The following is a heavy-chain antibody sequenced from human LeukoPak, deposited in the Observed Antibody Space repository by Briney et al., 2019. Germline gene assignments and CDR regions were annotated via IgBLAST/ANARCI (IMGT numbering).Heavy chain of an antibody. V-gene: IGHV1-2*02. CDR3: ARDHSSGWYGDY. J-gene: IGHJ4*02. CDR2: INPNSGGT. CDR1: GYTFTGYY. D-gene: IGHD6-19*01. Sequence: ASVKVSRKASGYTFTGYYMHWVRQAPGQGLEWMGWINPNSGGTNYAQKFQGRVAMTRDTSISTAYMELSRLRSDDTAVYYCARDHSSGWYGDYWGQGTLVTVSS.